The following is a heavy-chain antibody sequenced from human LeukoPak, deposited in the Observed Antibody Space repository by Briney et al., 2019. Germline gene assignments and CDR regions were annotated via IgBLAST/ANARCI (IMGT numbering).Heavy chain of an antibody. D-gene: IGHD1-1*01. V-gene: IGHV4-34*01. CDR1: GGSFSGYY. Sequence: SETLSLTCSVYGGSFSGYYWSWIRQPPGKGLEWIGEINHSGSTNYNPSLKSRVTISVDTFKNQFSLKLSSVTAADTAVYYCAAESVRGGLASWNEFDYWGQGTLVTVSS. CDR2: INHSGST. J-gene: IGHJ4*02. CDR3: AAESVRGGLASWNEFDY.